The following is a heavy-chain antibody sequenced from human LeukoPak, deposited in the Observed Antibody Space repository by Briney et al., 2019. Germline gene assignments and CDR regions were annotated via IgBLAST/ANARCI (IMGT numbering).Heavy chain of an antibody. CDR2: ISSSGSTI. V-gene: IGHV3-11*01. CDR1: GFTFSDYY. CDR3: AKDAVGATAYYFDY. Sequence: PGGCLRLSCAASGFTFSDYYMSWIRQAPGKGLEWVSYISSSGSTIYYADSVKGRFTISRDNAKNSLYLQMNSLRAEDTAVYYCAKDAVGATAYYFDYWGQGTLVTVSS. J-gene: IGHJ4*02. D-gene: IGHD1-26*01.